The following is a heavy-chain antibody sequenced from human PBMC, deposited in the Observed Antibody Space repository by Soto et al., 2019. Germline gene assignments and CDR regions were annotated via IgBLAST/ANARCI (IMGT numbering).Heavy chain of an antibody. D-gene: IGHD2-2*01. V-gene: IGHV3-30*18. CDR3: AKDREVPAAIVSYYYGMDV. CDR1: GFTFSSYG. CDR2: ISYDGSNK. Sequence: PGGSLRLSCAASGFTFSSYGMHWVRQAPGKGLEWVAVISYDGSNKYYADSVKGRFTISRDNSKNTLYLQMNSLRAEDTAVYYCAKDREVPAAIVSYYYGMDVWGQGTTVTVS. J-gene: IGHJ6*02.